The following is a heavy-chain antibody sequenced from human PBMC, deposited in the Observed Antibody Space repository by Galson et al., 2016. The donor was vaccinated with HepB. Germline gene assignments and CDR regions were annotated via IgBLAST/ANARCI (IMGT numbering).Heavy chain of an antibody. CDR3: ASYRAGIGGSGS. CDR2: TYFRRNN. Sequence: TLSLTCTVSGGSVSDGGHHWTWVRQPPGKGLEWIGQTYFRRNNYYNPSLKSRVTISVDPPKNQFSLRLTSVTAADTAVYYCASYRAGIGGSGSWGQGTLVTVSS. CDR1: GGSVSDGGHH. V-gene: IGHV4-61*08. J-gene: IGHJ4*02. D-gene: IGHD5-12*01.